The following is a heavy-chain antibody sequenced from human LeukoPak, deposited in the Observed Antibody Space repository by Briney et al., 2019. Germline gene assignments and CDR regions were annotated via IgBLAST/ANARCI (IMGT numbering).Heavy chain of an antibody. J-gene: IGHJ4*02. CDR3: ARLSDTTS. CDR1: GSTFSNFW. CDR2: IYPGDSDT. D-gene: IGHD5-18*01. V-gene: IGHV5-51*01. Sequence: HGASLQISCKGSGSTFSNFWIAWVRPLPGKGLEWMGSIYPGDSDTRYSPSFQGQVTISADTSLATAALLWSSVKASDTAMYFCARLSDTTSGGQGTLVTVSS.